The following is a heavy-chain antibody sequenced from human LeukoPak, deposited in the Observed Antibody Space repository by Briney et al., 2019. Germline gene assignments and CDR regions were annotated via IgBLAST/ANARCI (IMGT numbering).Heavy chain of an antibody. V-gene: IGHV3-21*01. Sequence: GGSLRLSYAPSVFTFSSYSMNWVRQAPGKGLEWVSSISSSSSYIYYADSVKGRFTISRDNAKNSLYLQMNSLRAEDTAVYYCARGSSVIPFDYWGQGTLVTVSS. J-gene: IGHJ4*02. D-gene: IGHD3-16*02. CDR2: ISSSSSYI. CDR3: ARGSSVIPFDY. CDR1: VFTFSSYS.